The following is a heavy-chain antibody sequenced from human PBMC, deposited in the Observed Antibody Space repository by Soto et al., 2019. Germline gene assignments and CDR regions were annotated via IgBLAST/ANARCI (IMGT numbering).Heavy chain of an antibody. CDR2: INHSGST. V-gene: IGHV4-34*01. D-gene: IGHD1-26*01. Sequence: QVQLQQWGAGLLKPSETLSLTCAVYGGSFSGYYWSWIRQPPGKGLEWIGEINHSGSTNYNPSLKRRVTISVDTSKNQFSLKLSAVTAADTAVYYCARGGAAAGGGNWFDPWGQGTLVTVTS. CDR3: ARGGAAAGGGNWFDP. CDR1: GGSFSGYY. J-gene: IGHJ5*02.